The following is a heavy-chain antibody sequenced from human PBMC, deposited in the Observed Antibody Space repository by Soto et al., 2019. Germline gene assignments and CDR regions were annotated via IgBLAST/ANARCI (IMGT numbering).Heavy chain of an antibody. V-gene: IGHV3-30-3*01. Sequence: QVQLVESGGGVVQPGRSLRLSCAASGFTFSSYAMHWVRQAPGKGLEWVAVISYDGSNKYYADSVKGRFTISRDNSKNTLSLQMNSLRAEDTAVYYCARGDYDFWSGYPPMAVWGQGTTVTVSS. CDR2: ISYDGSNK. D-gene: IGHD3-3*01. J-gene: IGHJ6*02. CDR1: GFTFSSYA. CDR3: ARGDYDFWSGYPPMAV.